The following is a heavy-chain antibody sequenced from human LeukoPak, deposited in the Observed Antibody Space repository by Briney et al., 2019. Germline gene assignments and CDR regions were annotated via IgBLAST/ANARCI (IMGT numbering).Heavy chain of an antibody. CDR2: IYWNDDK. Sequence: ESGPTLVKPTQTLTLTCTFSGFSLSTSGLGVGWIRQPPGKALEWLALIYWNDDKRYSPSLKTRLTVTKDTSKNQVVLTMTNMDPVDTATYYSAHSPSSYDFWSGYYNYYFDYWGQGTLVTVSS. J-gene: IGHJ4*02. V-gene: IGHV2-5*01. D-gene: IGHD3-3*01. CDR1: GFSLSTSGLG. CDR3: AHSPSSYDFWSGYYNYYFDY.